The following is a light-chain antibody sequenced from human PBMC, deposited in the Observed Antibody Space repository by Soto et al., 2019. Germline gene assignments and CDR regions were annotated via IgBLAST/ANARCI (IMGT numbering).Light chain of an antibody. V-gene: IGKV1-5*01. CDR1: RTINTW. CDR3: QQYDGH. CDR2: DAS. J-gene: IGKJ1*01. Sequence: DIQMTQSPSTLSASVGDRITITCRARRTINTWLAWYQQKPGKAPKLLIYDASTLESGVPSRFSGSGSGTEFTLTISSLQPVDFATYYCQQYDGHFGQGTNVEF.